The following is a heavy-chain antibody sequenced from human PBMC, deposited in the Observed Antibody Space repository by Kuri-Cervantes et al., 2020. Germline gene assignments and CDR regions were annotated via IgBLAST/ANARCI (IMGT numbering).Heavy chain of an antibody. D-gene: IGHD5-12*01. Sequence: SETLSLTCTVSGGSISNSDNYWSWIRQPPEKGLEWIGYIYSSGNTDYNPSLKSRVTISVDTSKNQFSLKLSSVTAADTAMYYCAREGGSGGYNGYVYYWGRGTLVTVSS. CDR3: AREGGSGGYNGYVYY. CDR1: GGSISNSDNY. CDR2: IYSSGNT. J-gene: IGHJ4*02. V-gene: IGHV4-30-4*01.